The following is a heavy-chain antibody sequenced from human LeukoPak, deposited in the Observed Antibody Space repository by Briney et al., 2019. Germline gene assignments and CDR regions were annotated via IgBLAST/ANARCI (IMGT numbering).Heavy chain of an antibody. D-gene: IGHD6-19*01. Sequence: GGSLRLSCAASGFTVSSNYMSWVRQAPGKGLEWVSVIHSGGDTGSADSVKDRFIISRDNSKNMLYLQLNSLRVEDTAVYYCARDIMGRPDIAVAALGSWGQGTLVIVSA. CDR2: IHSGGDT. V-gene: IGHV3-66*01. J-gene: IGHJ5*02. CDR3: ARDIMGRPDIAVAALGS. CDR1: GFTVSSNY.